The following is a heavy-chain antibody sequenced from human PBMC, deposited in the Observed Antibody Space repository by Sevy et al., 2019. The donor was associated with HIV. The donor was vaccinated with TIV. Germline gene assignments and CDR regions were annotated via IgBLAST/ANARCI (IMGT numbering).Heavy chain of an antibody. CDR1: GFTLGDYA. J-gene: IGHJ4*02. CDR2: LKKKPNGGKL. D-gene: IGHD1-1*01. Sequence: GGSLRPPGPVPGFTLGDYAMSWVRQAPGRGRGWVAFLKKKPNGGKLDYAASVKGRFSISRDASKSIAHLQMNDLKTEDTAIYYCTRWKGAQSIFDYWGQGALVTVSS. V-gene: IGHV3-49*04. CDR3: TRWKGAQSIFDY.